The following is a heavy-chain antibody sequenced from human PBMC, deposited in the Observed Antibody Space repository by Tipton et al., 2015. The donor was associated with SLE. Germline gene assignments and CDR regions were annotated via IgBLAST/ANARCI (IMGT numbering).Heavy chain of an antibody. CDR2: IDPSDSYT. V-gene: IGHV5-10-1*01. Sequence: EKIDPSDSYTKYSPSFQGHVTMSTDKSISTAYLQWSSLQPSDTAMYYCARQAFWSAFDPWGQGTLVTVSS. D-gene: IGHD3-3*01. CDR3: ARQAFWSAFDP. J-gene: IGHJ5*02.